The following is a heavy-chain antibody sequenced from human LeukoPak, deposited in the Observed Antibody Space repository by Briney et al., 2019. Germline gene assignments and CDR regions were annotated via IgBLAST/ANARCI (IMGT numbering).Heavy chain of an antibody. J-gene: IGHJ1*01. CDR2: IFSGGST. CDR3: ARSIAVAGTGYFQH. CDR1: GFTVSSNY. V-gene: IGHV3-53*01. Sequence: GGSLRLSCAASGFTVSSNYMSWVLQAPGKGLEWVSVIFSGGSTYYAASVKGRFTISRDNSKNTLYLQMNSLRAEDTAVYYCARSIAVAGTGYFQHWGQGTLVTVSS. D-gene: IGHD6-19*01.